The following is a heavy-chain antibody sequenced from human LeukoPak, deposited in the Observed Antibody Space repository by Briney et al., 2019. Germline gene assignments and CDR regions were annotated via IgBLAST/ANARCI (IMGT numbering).Heavy chain of an antibody. CDR1: GYTFTSYG. CDR2: ISAYNGNT. D-gene: IGHD3-9*01. CDR3: ASDILTGYSYFDY. Sequence: ASVKVSCKASGYTFTSYGISWVRQAPGQGLEWMGWISAYNGNTNYAQKLQCRVTMTTDTSTSPAYLELRSLRYDATAVYYSASDILTGYSYFDYWGQGTLVTVSS. J-gene: IGHJ4*02. V-gene: IGHV1-18*01.